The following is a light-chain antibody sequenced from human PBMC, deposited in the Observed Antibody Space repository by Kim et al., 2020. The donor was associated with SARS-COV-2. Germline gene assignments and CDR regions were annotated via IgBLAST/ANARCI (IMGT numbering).Light chain of an antibody. J-gene: IGLJ1*01. CDR1: KLGDKY. V-gene: IGLV3-1*01. CDR3: QAWDSSTWV. Sequence: LSPGQTASITCSGDKLGDKYACWYQQKPSQSPVLVIYQDSKRPSGIPERFSGSNSGNTATLTISGTQAMDEADYYCQAWDSSTWVFGTGTKVTVL. CDR2: QDS.